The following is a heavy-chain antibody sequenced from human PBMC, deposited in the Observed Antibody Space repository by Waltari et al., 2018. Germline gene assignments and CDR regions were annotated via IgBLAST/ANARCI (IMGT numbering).Heavy chain of an antibody. CDR3: VRGSNGWPGMDI. CDR1: GVTLSPYW. Sequence: EVVLVQSGGGLVQPGGSLRLSCAASGVTLSPYWRYWVRQTPWKGLIWVSRINPATGTTNYEDSVRGRFTISGDNAKNTLFLQMDSLRDEDTAIYYCVRGSNGWPGMDIWGQGATVTVSS. D-gene: IGHD6-19*01. CDR2: INPATGTT. J-gene: IGHJ6*02. V-gene: IGHV3-74*01.